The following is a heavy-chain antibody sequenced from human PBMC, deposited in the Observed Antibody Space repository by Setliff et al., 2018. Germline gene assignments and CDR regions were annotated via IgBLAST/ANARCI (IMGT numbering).Heavy chain of an antibody. Sequence: SETLSLTCAVYGGSFSGYYWSWMRQPPGKGLEWIGEINHSGSTNYNPSLKSRVTTSVDTSKNQFSLNLTSVTAADTAVYYCARVSSYGSGSYYYYYYGMDVWGQGTTVTVSS. D-gene: IGHD3-10*01. CDR3: ARVSSYGSGSYYYYYYGMDV. CDR2: INHSGST. V-gene: IGHV4-34*01. CDR1: GGSFSGYY. J-gene: IGHJ6*02.